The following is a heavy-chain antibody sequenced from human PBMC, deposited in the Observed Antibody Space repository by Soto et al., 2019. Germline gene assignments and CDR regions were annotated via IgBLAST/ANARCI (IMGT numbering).Heavy chain of an antibody. V-gene: IGHV3-23*01. D-gene: IGHD3-10*01. J-gene: IGHJ4*02. CDR2: ISGSGGTA. Sequence: EVQLLESGGGSVQPGGSLRLSCVASGFTVSSYAMNWVRRPPGKGLEWVSSISGSGGTAYDADAVKGRFSISRDSLVNTLSLQMKSLRPEDTAVDDCANGRGQNCTFDYWGQGTLVTVSP. CDR3: ANGRGQNCTFDY. CDR1: GFTVSSYA.